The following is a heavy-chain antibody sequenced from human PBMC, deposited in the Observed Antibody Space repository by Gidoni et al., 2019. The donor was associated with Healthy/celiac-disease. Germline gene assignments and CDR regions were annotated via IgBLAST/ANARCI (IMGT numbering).Heavy chain of an antibody. CDR1: GFTFSSYA. V-gene: IGHV3-30-3*01. CDR3: ARDAEEAAARMDV. Sequence: QVQLVESGGGVVQPGRSLRLSCAASGFTFSSYARHWVRQAPGKGLEWVAVISYDGSNKYYADSVKGRFTISRDNSKNTLYLQMNSLRAEDTAVYYCARDAEEAAARMDVWGQGTTVTVSS. CDR2: ISYDGSNK. J-gene: IGHJ6*02. D-gene: IGHD6-13*01.